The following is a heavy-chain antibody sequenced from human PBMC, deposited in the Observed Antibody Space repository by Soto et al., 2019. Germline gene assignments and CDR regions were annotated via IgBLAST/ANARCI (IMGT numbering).Heavy chain of an antibody. V-gene: IGHV3-30-3*01. D-gene: IGHD3-16*01. CDR2: ISYDGSNK. J-gene: IGHJ6*02. CDR1: GFTFSSYA. Sequence: GGSLRLSCAASGFTFSSYAMHWVRQAPGKGLEWVAVISYDGSNKYYADSVKGRFTISRDNSKNTLYLQMNSLRAEDTAVYYCARWGIIKIRDRDGDYYGMDVWGQGTTVTVSS. CDR3: ARWGIIKIRDRDGDYYGMDV.